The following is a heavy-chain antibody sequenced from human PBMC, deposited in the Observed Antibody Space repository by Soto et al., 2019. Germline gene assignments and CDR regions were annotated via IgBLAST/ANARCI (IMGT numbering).Heavy chain of an antibody. CDR3: ASHSYYSERSAYYWD. CDR2: IYYSGNT. Sequence: QLQLQESGPGLMKPSETLSLTCTVSGGSISSIIHYWGWIRQPPGKGLEWIGSIYYSGNTYYNPSLKSRVTISVDTSKQQFSLKLSSVTAADTAVFYCASHSYYSERSAYYWDWGQGTMVTVSS. J-gene: IGHJ3*01. CDR1: GGSISSIIHY. V-gene: IGHV4-39*01. D-gene: IGHD3-22*01.